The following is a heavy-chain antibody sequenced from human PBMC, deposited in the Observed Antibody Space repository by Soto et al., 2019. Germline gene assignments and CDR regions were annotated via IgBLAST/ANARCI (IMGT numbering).Heavy chain of an antibody. V-gene: IGHV4-34*01. J-gene: IGHJ3*02. CDR2: IHHSGST. D-gene: IGHD2-2*01. Sequence: QVQLQQWGAGLLKPSETLSLTCGVSGGSFSGYYWTWIRQTPGKGLEWIGEIHHSGSTNYNPSLKSRVSISADTSKKQFSLKLTSVTAADTAVYYCARGECSSNYCFTRWALDIWGQGTVVTVSS. CDR1: GGSFSGYY. CDR3: ARGECSSNYCFTRWALDI.